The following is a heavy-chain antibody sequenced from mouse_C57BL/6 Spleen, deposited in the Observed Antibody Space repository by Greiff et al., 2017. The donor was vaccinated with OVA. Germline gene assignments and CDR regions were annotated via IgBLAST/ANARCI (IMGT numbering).Heavy chain of an antibody. Sequence: QVQLQQSGPGLVQPSQSLSITCTVSGFSLTSYGVHWVRQSPGKGLEWLGVIWRGGSTDYNAAFMSRLSITKDNSKSQVFFKMNSLQADDTAIYYCAKNTPRYGSSPLWYFDVWGTGTTVTVSS. CDR2: IWRGGST. D-gene: IGHD1-1*01. CDR3: AKNTPRYGSSPLWYFDV. V-gene: IGHV2-5*01. J-gene: IGHJ1*03. CDR1: GFSLTSYG.